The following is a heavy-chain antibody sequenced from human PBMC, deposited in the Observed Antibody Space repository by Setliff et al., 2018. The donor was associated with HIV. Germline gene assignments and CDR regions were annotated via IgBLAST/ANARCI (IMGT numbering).Heavy chain of an antibody. J-gene: IGHJ4*02. CDR1: GYTFSDYY. D-gene: IGHD1-1*01. Sequence: ASVKVSCKASGYTFSDYYLHWVRQAPGQAIEWMGWINTHTGNPTYAQGFTGRFVFSLDTSVSTAYLQISSLKAEDTAVYYCARGELDLDYWGQGTLVTVS. CDR3: ARGELDLDY. CDR2: INTHTGNP. V-gene: IGHV7-4-1*02.